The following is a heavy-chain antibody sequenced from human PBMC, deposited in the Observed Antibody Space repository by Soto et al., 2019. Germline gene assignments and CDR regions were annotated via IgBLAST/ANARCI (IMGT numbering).Heavy chain of an antibody. CDR2: ISYDGSNK. V-gene: IGHV3-30-3*01. CDR3: ARDQGSGYDPRYYFDY. D-gene: IGHD5-12*01. Sequence: GGSLRLSCAASGFTFSSYAMHWVRQAPGKGLEWVAVISYDGSNKYYADSVKGRFTISRDNSKNTLYLQMNSLRADDTAVYYCARDQGSGYDPRYYFDYWGQGTLVTVSS. J-gene: IGHJ4*02. CDR1: GFTFSSYA.